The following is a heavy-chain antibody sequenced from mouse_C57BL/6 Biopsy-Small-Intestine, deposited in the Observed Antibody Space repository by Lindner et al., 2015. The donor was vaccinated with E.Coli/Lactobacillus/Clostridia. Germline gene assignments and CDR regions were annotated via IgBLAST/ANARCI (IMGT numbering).Heavy chain of an antibody. CDR2: IYPGDGDT. CDR1: GYAFSSFW. CDR3: ARDTTLVAYYAMDY. Sequence: VQLQESGAELVQPGASVKISCKASGYAFSSFWMNWVKQRPGKGLEWIGQIYPGDGDTNYNGKFKGKATLTADKSSSTAYMQLSSLTSEDSAVYFCARDTTLVAYYAMDYWGQGTSVTVSS. J-gene: IGHJ4*01. D-gene: IGHD1-1*01. V-gene: IGHV1-80*01.